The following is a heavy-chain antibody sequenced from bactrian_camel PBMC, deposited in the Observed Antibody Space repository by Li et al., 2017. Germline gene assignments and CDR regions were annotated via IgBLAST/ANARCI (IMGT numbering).Heavy chain of an antibody. CDR2: IYTGDGST. Sequence: LVESGGGSVQPGGSLRLSCVSSGYIYNSFRGSCMAWFRQVPGKEREAVASIYTGDGSTYYADSVKGRFIVSRDNAKSTVYLQMDSLKPEDTAMYYCAADTSNIPFGQPGSWCYDPSDWGANFGFWGQGTQVTVS. J-gene: IGHJ6*01. CDR3: AADTSNIPFGQPGSWCYDPSDWGANFGF. V-gene: IGHV3S1*01. CDR1: GYIYNSFRGSC. D-gene: IGHD3*01.